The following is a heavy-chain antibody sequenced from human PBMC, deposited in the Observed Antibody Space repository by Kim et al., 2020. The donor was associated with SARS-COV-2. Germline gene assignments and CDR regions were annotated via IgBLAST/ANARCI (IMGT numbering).Heavy chain of an antibody. CDR1: GFNFRTYG. J-gene: IGHJ4*02. D-gene: IGHD5-18*01. Sequence: GGSLRLSCAASGFNFRTYGMHWVRQAPGKGLEWVAVISYDGAIKYYADSVKGRFTISRDNSKNTLYLQMNSLRVEDTAVYYCAKDRKVGGYSYGWFYFDYWGQGILVNVSS. CDR2: ISYDGAIK. CDR3: AKDRKVGGYSYGWFYFDY. V-gene: IGHV3-30*18.